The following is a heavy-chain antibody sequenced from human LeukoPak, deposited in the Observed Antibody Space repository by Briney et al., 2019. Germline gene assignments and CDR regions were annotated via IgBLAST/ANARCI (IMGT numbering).Heavy chain of an antibody. CDR3: ARHRGDYGSAALDY. Sequence: NPGGSLRLSCAASGFTFNRYSMNWVRQAPGKGLEWVSSISSSSRYIYYADSVKGRFTISRDNAKNSLYLQMNSLRAEDTAVHYCARHRGDYGSAALDYWGQGTLVTVSS. J-gene: IGHJ4*02. D-gene: IGHD3-10*01. CDR2: ISSSSRYI. V-gene: IGHV3-21*01. CDR1: GFTFNRYS.